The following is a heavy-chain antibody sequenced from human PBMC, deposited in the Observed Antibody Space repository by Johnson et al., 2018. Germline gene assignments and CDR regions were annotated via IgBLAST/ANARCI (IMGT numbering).Heavy chain of an antibody. Sequence: QVQLQESGPRLVKPSQTLSLTCSVSGGSISSGRYYWSWLRQPPGKGPEWIGYIYYTGSTYYNPSLKSRVTISLDTSKNLFSLKLTSVTAADTAVYFCASYRGDYAEYFPNWGQGTLVTVSS. CDR2: IYYTGST. D-gene: IGHD4-17*01. V-gene: IGHV4-30-4*01. J-gene: IGHJ1*01. CDR1: GGSISSGRYY. CDR3: ASYRGDYAEYFPN.